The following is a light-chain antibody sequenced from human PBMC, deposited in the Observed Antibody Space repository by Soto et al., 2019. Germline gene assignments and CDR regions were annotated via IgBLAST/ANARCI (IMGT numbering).Light chain of an antibody. CDR3: CSYAGSNYV. CDR1: SSDVGSYNF. Sequence: QSVLTQPRSVSGSPGQSVTISCTGTSSDVGSYNFVSWYHQDPGKAPKLMIYDVSKRPSGVPDRFSGPKSGNTASLTIFGLQAEDEADYYCCSYAGSNYVFGTGTKVTVL. CDR2: DVS. V-gene: IGLV2-11*01. J-gene: IGLJ1*01.